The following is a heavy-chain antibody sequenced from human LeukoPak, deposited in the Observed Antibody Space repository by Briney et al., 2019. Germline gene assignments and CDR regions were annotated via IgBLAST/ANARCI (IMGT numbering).Heavy chain of an antibody. CDR2: SNTYNGNT. CDR1: GGTFTSYG. CDR3: ARVPQWLEYFQY. Sequence: ASVKVSCKASGGTFTSYGINWVRQAPGQGLEWMGWSNTYNGNTNYTQKFQGRVTMTTDTSTSTAYMELRSLRSDDTAVYYCARVPQWLEYFQYWGQGTLVTVSS. D-gene: IGHD6-19*01. V-gene: IGHV1-18*01. J-gene: IGHJ1*01.